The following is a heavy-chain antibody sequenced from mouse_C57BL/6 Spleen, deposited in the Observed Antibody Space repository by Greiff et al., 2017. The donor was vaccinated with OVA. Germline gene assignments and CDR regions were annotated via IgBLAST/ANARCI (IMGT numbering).Heavy chain of an antibody. J-gene: IGHJ4*01. CDR3: ARVAPNYHGSSDYAMDY. Sequence: EVKLVESGPGLVKPSQSLSLTCSVTGYSITSGYYWNWIRQFPGNKLEWMGYISYDGSNNYNPSLKNRISITRDTSKNQFFLKLNSVTTEDTATYYCARVAPNYHGSSDYAMDYWGQGTSVTVSS. CDR1: GYSITSGYY. V-gene: IGHV3-6*01. CDR2: ISYDGSN. D-gene: IGHD1-1*01.